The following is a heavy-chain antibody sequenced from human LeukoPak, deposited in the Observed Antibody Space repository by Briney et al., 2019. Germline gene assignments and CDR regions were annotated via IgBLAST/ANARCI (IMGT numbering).Heavy chain of an antibody. CDR2: IYYSGST. J-gene: IGHJ2*01. CDR3: ARDPFLSGNYSWPHLYWYFDL. CDR1: GGSISSYY. D-gene: IGHD1-26*01. V-gene: IGHV4-59*01. Sequence: PSETLSLTCTVSGGSISSYYWSWIRQPPGKGLEWIGYIYYSGSTNYNPSLKSRVTISVDTSKNQFSLKLSSVTAADTAVYYCARDPFLSGNYSWPHLYWYFDLWGRGTLVTVSS.